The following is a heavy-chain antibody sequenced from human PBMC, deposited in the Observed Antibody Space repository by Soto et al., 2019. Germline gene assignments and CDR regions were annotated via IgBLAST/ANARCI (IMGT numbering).Heavy chain of an antibody. CDR1: GGSISSGGSS. V-gene: IGHV4-30-2*01. J-gene: IGHJ4*02. D-gene: IGHD3-22*01. CDR2: IYHSGST. CDR3: ARGDVVNFDS. Sequence: QLQLQESGSGLVKPSQTLSLTCAVSGGSISSGGSSWTWIRQPPGKGLEWIGYIYHSGSTYYNPSLKSRVTLSVDRSKHQFSLKLTSVTAADTAVYYCARGDVVNFDSWGQGPLVNVYS.